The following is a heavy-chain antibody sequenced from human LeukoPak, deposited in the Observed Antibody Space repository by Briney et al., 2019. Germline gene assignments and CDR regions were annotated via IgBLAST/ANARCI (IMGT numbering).Heavy chain of an antibody. J-gene: IGHJ6*02. V-gene: IGHV4-34*01. Sequence: SETLSHTCAVYGGSFSGYYWSWIRQPPGKGLEWIGEINHSGSTNYNPSLKSRVTISVDTSKNQFSLKLSSVTAADTAVYYCARRSLRYCSGGSCYRGSRWYYGMDVWGQGTTVTVSS. D-gene: IGHD2-15*01. CDR1: GGSFSGYY. CDR3: ARRSLRYCSGGSCYRGSRWYYGMDV. CDR2: INHSGST.